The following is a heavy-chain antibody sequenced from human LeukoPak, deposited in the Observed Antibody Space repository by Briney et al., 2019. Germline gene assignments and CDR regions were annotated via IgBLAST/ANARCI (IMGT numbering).Heavy chain of an antibody. D-gene: IGHD3-3*01. CDR3: ARGPPRLRFLEWLSNL. Sequence: PGGSLKLSCAASGFTFSTYGMHWVRQPPGKELEWVAVIWYDGSNKYYADSVKGRFTISRDNSNNTLYLQMNSLRAEDTAVDYCARGPPRLRFLEWLSNLWGQGTLVTVSS. J-gene: IGHJ4*02. CDR1: GFTFSTYG. V-gene: IGHV3-33*01. CDR2: IWYDGSNK.